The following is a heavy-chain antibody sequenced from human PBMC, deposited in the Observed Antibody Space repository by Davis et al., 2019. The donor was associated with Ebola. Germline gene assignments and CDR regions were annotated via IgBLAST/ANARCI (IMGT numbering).Heavy chain of an antibody. CDR3: ARVLTDKYYYYGMDV. V-gene: IGHV3-23*01. CDR1: VITFSSYA. D-gene: IGHD3-9*01. Sequence: GESLKISCADSVITFSSYAMTWVRQAPGKGLEWVSAISGSGGSTYYADSVKGRFTISRDNSKNTLYLQMNSLRAEDTAVYYCARVLTDKYYYYGMDVWGQGTTVTVSS. J-gene: IGHJ6*02. CDR2: ISGSGGST.